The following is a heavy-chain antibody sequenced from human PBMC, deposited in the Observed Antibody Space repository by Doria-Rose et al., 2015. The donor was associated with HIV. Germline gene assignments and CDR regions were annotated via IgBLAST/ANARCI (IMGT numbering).Heavy chain of an antibody. Sequence: QESGPVLVKPTETLTLTCTVSGVSLSSPGMGVSWIRQPPGKALEWLANIFPDDERSYKTSLKSRLTISRGTSKSQVVPTMTDMDPVDTATYYCARIKSSRWYHKYYFDFWGQGTLVIVSA. D-gene: IGHD6-13*01. V-gene: IGHV2-26*01. CDR3: ARIKSSRWYHKYYFDF. CDR2: IFPDDER. J-gene: IGHJ4*02. CDR1: GVSLSSPGMG.